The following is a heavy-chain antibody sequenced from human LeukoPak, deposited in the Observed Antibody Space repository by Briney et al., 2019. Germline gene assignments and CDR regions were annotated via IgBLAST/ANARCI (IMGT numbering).Heavy chain of an antibody. Sequence: GESLKISCKGSGYSFNTYWIGWVRAMPGKGLEWMGIIYPGDSDTTYSPSFQGQVTISADKSISTAYLQWSSLKASDTAIYYCARLIRSGSAKWFVPWGQGTLVTVSS. V-gene: IGHV5-51*01. CDR3: ARLIRSGSAKWFVP. J-gene: IGHJ5*02. D-gene: IGHD3-16*01. CDR1: GYSFNTYW. CDR2: IYPGDSDT.